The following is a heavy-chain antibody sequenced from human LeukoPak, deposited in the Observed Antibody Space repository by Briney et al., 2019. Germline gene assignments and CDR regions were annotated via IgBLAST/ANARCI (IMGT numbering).Heavy chain of an antibody. Sequence: ASVKVSCKASGYTLTSYGVSWVRQAPGQGLEWMGWIGAYNGNTNFGQKVQGRVTMTTDTSTSTAYMELRSLRSEDTAAYYCAKFPETYYDSSGYYLRWYFDLWGRGTLVTVSS. V-gene: IGHV1-18*01. D-gene: IGHD3-22*01. CDR3: AKFPETYYDSSGYYLRWYFDL. J-gene: IGHJ2*01. CDR2: IGAYNGNT. CDR1: GYTLTSYG.